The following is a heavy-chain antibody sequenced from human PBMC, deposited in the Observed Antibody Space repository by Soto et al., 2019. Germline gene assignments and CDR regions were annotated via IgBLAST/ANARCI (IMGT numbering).Heavy chain of an antibody. CDR1: GYTFTSYY. J-gene: IGHJ6*02. CDR2: INPSGGST. Sequence: GASVKVSCKASGYTFTSYYMHWVRQAPGQGLEWMGIINPSGGSTSYAQKFQGRVTMTRDTSTSTVYMELSSLRSEDTAVYYCASAFIAAAGTEDTLYYYGMDVWGQGTTVTVSS. D-gene: IGHD6-13*01. V-gene: IGHV1-46*03. CDR3: ASAFIAAAGTEDTLYYYGMDV.